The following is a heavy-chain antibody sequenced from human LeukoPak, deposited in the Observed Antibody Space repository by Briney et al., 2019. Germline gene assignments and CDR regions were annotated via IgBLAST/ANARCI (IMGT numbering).Heavy chain of an antibody. CDR3: ARGPRYLDY. V-gene: IGHV3-30-3*01. J-gene: IGHJ4*02. Sequence: GGSLRLSCGASGFIFSHYWMSWVRQAPGKGLEWVAVISYDGSNKYYADSVKGRFTISRDNSKNTLYLQMNSLRAEDTAVYYCARGPRYLDYWGQGTLVTVSS. CDR1: GFIFSHYW. CDR2: ISYDGSNK.